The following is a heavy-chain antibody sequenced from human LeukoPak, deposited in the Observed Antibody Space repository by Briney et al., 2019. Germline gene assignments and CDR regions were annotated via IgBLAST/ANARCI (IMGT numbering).Heavy chain of an antibody. Sequence: GGSLRLSCAASGFIFSTYAIHWVRQAPGKGLEWVAVISYDGRNKYYADSVKGRFSISRDNSKNTLSLQMNSLRPEDTALYYCARDVSHYDRSGYSLDYRGQGTLVTVSS. J-gene: IGHJ4*02. V-gene: IGHV3-30*04. D-gene: IGHD3-22*01. CDR1: GFIFSTYA. CDR2: ISYDGRNK. CDR3: ARDVSHYDRSGYSLDY.